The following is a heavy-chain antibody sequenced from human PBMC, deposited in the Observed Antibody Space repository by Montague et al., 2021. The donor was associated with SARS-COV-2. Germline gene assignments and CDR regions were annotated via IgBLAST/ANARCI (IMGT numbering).Heavy chain of an antibody. CDR3: VKDNTLTGINHSEN. CDR1: GFTFSAYA. V-gene: IGHV3-23*01. D-gene: IGHD2-21*02. J-gene: IGHJ4*02. CDR2: ITGGGVT. Sequence: FLRLSCAVSGFTFSAYAMSWVRQAPGKGLEWVSGITGGGVTFYGDSVKGRFTISRDISKNTLYLQINSLRAEDTAVYYCVKDNTLTGINHSENWGQGTQVSVSS.